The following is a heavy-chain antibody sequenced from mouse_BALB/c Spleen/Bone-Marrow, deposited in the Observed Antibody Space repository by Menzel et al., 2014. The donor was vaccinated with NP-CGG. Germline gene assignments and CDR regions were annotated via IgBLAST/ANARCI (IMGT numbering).Heavy chain of an antibody. CDR2: INPDSNTI. J-gene: IGHJ3*01. Sequence: DVKLQESGGGLVQPGGSLKLSCAASGFDFSRYWMSWVRQAPGKGLEWIGEINPDSNTINYTPSPKDKFIISRDNAKNTLYLQMSKVRSEDTALYYCARLGYYGSFAYWGQGTLVTVSA. D-gene: IGHD1-2*01. V-gene: IGHV4-1*02. CDR1: GFDFSRYW. CDR3: ARLGYYGSFAY.